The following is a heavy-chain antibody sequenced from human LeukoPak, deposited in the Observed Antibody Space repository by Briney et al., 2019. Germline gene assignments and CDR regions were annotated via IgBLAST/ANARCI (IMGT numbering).Heavy chain of an antibody. CDR2: IIPIFGTA. CDR3: ARSVVVVPAATGAEYFQH. D-gene: IGHD2-2*01. Sequence: SVKVSCKASGGTFSSYAISWVRQAPGQGLEWMGGIIPIFGTANYAQKFQGRVTITADKSTSTAYMELSSLRSEDTAVYYCARSVVVVPAATGAEYFQHWGQGTLVTVSS. J-gene: IGHJ1*01. CDR1: GGTFSSYA. V-gene: IGHV1-69*06.